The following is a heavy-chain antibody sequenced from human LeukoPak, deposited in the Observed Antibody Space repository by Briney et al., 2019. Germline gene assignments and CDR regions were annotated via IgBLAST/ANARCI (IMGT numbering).Heavy chain of an antibody. J-gene: IGHJ3*02. CDR2: IYYSGST. Sequence: SETLSLTCTVSGGSISSYYWSWIRQPPGKGLEWVGYIYYSGSTKYKPSLKSRVTISVDTSKNQFSLKLSSVTAADTAVYYCARGRFLDAFDIWGQGTMVTVSS. V-gene: IGHV4-59*01. D-gene: IGHD3-3*01. CDR1: GGSISSYY. CDR3: ARGRFLDAFDI.